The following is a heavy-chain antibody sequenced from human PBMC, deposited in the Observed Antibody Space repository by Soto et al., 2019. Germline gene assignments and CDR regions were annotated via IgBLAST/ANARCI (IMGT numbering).Heavy chain of an antibody. V-gene: IGHV1-69*13. D-gene: IGHD3-22*01. CDR2: IIPIFGAA. CDR1: GGTFSSYA. CDR3: AREYYYDSSGFL. J-gene: IGHJ4*02. Sequence: ASVKVSCKASGGTFSSYAISWVRQAPGQGLEWMGGIIPIFGAANYAQKFQGRVTITADESTSTAYMELSSLRSEDTAVYYCAREYYYDSSGFLWGQGXLVTVYS.